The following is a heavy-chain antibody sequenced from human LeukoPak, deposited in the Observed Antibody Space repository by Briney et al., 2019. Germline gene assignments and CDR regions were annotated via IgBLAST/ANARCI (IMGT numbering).Heavy chain of an antibody. CDR3: ARLRYGSGSYWNPFDY. D-gene: IGHD3-10*01. J-gene: IGHJ4*02. CDR2: IYPGDSDT. V-gene: IGHV5-51*01. CDR1: GDSFPSYW. Sequence: GESLKISCKGSGDSFPSYWIGWVRQMPGKGLEWMGIIYPGDSDTRYSPSFQGQVTISADESISTAYLQWSSLKASDTAMYYCARLRYGSGSYWNPFDYWGQGTLVTVSS.